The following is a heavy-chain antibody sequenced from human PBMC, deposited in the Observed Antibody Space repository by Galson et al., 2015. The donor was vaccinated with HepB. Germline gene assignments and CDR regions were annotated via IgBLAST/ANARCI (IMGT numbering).Heavy chain of an antibody. J-gene: IGHJ4*02. Sequence: SVKVSCKASGGTFITYGITWVRQAPGQGLEWMGGIITILGTANYAQKFQGRVTITADKSTSTAYMELSSLRSEDTAVYYCARSLALTLDYWGQGTRVTVSS. CDR3: ARSLALTLDY. CDR2: IITILGTA. V-gene: IGHV1-69*10. CDR1: GGTFITYG. D-gene: IGHD4/OR15-4a*01.